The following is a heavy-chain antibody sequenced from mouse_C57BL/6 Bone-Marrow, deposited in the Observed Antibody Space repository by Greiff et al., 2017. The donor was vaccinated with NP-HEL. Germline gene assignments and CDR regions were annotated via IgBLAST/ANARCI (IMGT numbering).Heavy chain of an antibody. CDR1: GYTFTDHT. Sequence: QVQLQQSDAELVKPGASVKISCKVSGYTFTDHTIHWMKQRPEQGLEWIGYIYPRDGSTKYNEKFKGKATLTADKSSSTAYMQLNSLTSEDSAVYFCSVYDGYHYYAMDYWGQGTSVTVSS. D-gene: IGHD2-3*01. J-gene: IGHJ4*01. CDR2: IYPRDGST. CDR3: SVYDGYHYYAMDY. V-gene: IGHV1-78*01.